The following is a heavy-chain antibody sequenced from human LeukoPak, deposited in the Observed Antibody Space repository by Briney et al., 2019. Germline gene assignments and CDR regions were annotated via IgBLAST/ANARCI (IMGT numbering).Heavy chain of an antibody. Sequence: ASVKVSCKASGYTFTGYYMHWVRQAPGQGLEWMGWINPNSGGTNYAQKFQGRVTMTRDTSISTAYMELSRLRSDDTAVYYCARERTYYYGSGSHPWFDYWGQGTLVTASS. CDR2: INPNSGGT. J-gene: IGHJ4*02. CDR3: ARERTYYYGSGSHPWFDY. CDR1: GYTFTGYY. D-gene: IGHD3-10*01. V-gene: IGHV1-2*02.